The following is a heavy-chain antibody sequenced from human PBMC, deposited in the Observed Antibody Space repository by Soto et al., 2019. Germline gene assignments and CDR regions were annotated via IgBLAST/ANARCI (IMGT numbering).Heavy chain of an antibody. CDR3: ARVRGVIAAAGTESSYYYYYGMEV. V-gene: IGHV4-59*01. Sequence: SETLSLTCTVSGGSISSYYWSWIRQPPGKGLEWIGYIYYSGSTNYNPSLKSRVTISVDTSKNQFSLKLSSVTAADTAVYYCARVRGVIAAAGTESSYYYYYGMEVWGQGTTVTVSS. CDR1: GGSISSYY. CDR2: IYYSGST. J-gene: IGHJ6*02. D-gene: IGHD6-13*01.